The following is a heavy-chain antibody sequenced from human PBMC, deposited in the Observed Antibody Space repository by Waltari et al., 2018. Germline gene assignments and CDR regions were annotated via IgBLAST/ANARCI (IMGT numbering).Heavy chain of an antibody. CDR1: GGTFSSYA. CDR3: ARSRYSSSWFYYYGMDV. J-gene: IGHJ6*02. CDR2: IIPIFGTA. D-gene: IGHD6-13*01. V-gene: IGHV1-69*13. Sequence: QVQLVQSGAEVKKPGSSVKVSCKASGGTFSSYAISWVRQAPGQGLEWMGGIIPIFGTANYEQKFQGRVTITADESTSTAYMELSSLRSEDTAVYYCARSRYSSSWFYYYGMDVWGQGTTVTVSS.